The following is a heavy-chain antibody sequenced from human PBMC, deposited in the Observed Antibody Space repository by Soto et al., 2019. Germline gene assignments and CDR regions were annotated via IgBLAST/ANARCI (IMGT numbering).Heavy chain of an antibody. Sequence: PGGSLRLSCAASGFTFSSYGMHWVRQAPGKGLEWVAVIWYDGSNKYYADSVKGRFTISRDNSKNTLYLQMNSLRAEDTAVYYCARDFGEKYYDFGIGSPHYAMDVWGQGTTVTVSS. D-gene: IGHD3-3*01. CDR1: GFTFSSYG. V-gene: IGHV3-33*01. J-gene: IGHJ6*02. CDR2: IWYDGSNK. CDR3: ARDFGEKYYDFGIGSPHYAMDV.